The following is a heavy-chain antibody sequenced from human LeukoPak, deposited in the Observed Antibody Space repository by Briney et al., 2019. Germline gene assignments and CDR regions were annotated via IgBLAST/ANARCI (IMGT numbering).Heavy chain of an antibody. CDR3: ARDPHLYYYDSSGYYPLGY. CDR2: INPNSGGT. Sequence: AAVKVSCKASGYTFTGYYMHWVRQAPGQGLEWMGWINPNSGGTNYAQKFQGRVTMTRDTSISTAYMELSRLRSDDTAVYYCARDPHLYYYDSSGYYPLGYWGQGTLVTVSS. J-gene: IGHJ4*02. CDR1: GYTFTGYY. V-gene: IGHV1-2*02. D-gene: IGHD3-22*01.